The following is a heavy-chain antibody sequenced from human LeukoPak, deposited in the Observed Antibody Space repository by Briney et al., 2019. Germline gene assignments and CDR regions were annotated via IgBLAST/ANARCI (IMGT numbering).Heavy chain of an antibody. Sequence: SVKVSCKASGGTFSSYVISRVRQAPGQGLEWMGRIIPILGIANYAQKFQGRVTITADKSTSTAYMELSSLRSEDTAVYYCASPPADYYDSRDYFDYWGQGTLVTVSS. CDR2: IIPILGIA. J-gene: IGHJ4*02. CDR3: ASPPADYYDSRDYFDY. CDR1: GGTFSSYV. D-gene: IGHD3-22*01. V-gene: IGHV1-69*04.